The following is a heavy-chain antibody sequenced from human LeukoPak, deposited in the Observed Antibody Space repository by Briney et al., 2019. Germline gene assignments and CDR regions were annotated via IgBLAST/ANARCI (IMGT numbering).Heavy chain of an antibody. V-gene: IGHV3-30*02. J-gene: IGHJ4*02. D-gene: IGHD3-22*01. CDR3: AQDSGLPMVVPAQYYFDY. CDR1: GFTFSNYG. Sequence: GGSLRLSCAASGFTFSNYGMHWVRQAPGRGLEWVAFIRYDGSVKYYADSVKGRFTISRDNSKNTLFLQMNSLRTEDTSLYYCAQDSGLPMVVPAQYYFDYWGQGTLVTVSS. CDR2: IRYDGSVK.